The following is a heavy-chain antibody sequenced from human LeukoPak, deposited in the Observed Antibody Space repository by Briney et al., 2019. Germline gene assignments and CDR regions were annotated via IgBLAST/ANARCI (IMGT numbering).Heavy chain of an antibody. CDR1: GGSISSHY. V-gene: IGHV4-59*11. D-gene: IGHD3-3*01. Sequence: SETLSLTCTVSGGSISSHYWSWIRQPPGKGLEWIGYIYYSGSTNYNPSLKSRVTISVDTSKIQFSLKLSSVTAADTAVYYCARESYDFWSGYQYYFDYWGQGTLVTVSS. J-gene: IGHJ4*02. CDR2: IYYSGST. CDR3: ARESYDFWSGYQYYFDY.